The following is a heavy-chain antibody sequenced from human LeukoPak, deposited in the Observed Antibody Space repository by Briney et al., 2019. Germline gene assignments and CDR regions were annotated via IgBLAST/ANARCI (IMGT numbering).Heavy chain of an antibody. CDR1: GGTFSSYA. CDR3: ARGITGSRRLFDY. V-gene: IGHV1-69*05. J-gene: IGHJ4*02. D-gene: IGHD1-20*01. CDR2: IIPIFGTA. Sequence: SVKVSCKATGGTFSSYAISWVRQAPGQGLEWMGGIIPIFGTANYAQKFQGRVTITTDESTSTAYMELSSLRSEDTAVYYCARGITGSRRLFDYWGQGTLVTVSS.